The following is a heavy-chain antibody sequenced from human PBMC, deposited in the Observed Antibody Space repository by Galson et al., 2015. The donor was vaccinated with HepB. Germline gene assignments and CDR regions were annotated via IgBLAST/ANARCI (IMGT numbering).Heavy chain of an antibody. CDR1: GFTFSSYS. CDR2: ISSSSSYI. Sequence: SLRLSCAASGFTFSSYSMNWVRQAPGKGLGWVSSISSSSSYIYYADSVKGRFTISRDNAKNSLYLQMNSLRAEDTAVYYCARDEAWAATPSFDYWGQGTLVTVSS. D-gene: IGHD2-15*01. J-gene: IGHJ4*02. CDR3: ARDEAWAATPSFDY. V-gene: IGHV3-21*01.